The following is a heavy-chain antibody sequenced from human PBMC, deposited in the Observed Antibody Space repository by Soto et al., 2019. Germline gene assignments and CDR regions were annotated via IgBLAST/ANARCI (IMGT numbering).Heavy chain of an antibody. CDR3: ARGGAGGPVTTPYYFDY. D-gene: IGHD4-17*01. J-gene: IGHJ4*02. Sequence: ASVKVSCKASGYTFTSYGISWVRQAPGQGLEWMGWISAYNGNTNYAQKLQGRVTMTTDTSTSTAYMELRSLRSDDTAVYYCARGGAGGPVTTPYYFDYWGQGTLVTVSS. CDR1: GYTFTSYG. CDR2: ISAYNGNT. V-gene: IGHV1-18*01.